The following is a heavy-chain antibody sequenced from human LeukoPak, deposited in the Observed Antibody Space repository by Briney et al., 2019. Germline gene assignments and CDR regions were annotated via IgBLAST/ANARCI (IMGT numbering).Heavy chain of an antibody. J-gene: IGHJ6*02. CDR2: IIPIFGTA. Sequence: GASVKVSCKASGGTFSSYAISWVRQAPGQGLEWMGGIIPIFGTANYAQKFQGRVTITADESTSTAYMELSSLRSEDTAVYYCARGNSNYYGMDVWGQGTTVTVSS. CDR1: GGTFSSYA. D-gene: IGHD2/OR15-2a*01. CDR3: ARGNSNYYGMDV. V-gene: IGHV1-69*13.